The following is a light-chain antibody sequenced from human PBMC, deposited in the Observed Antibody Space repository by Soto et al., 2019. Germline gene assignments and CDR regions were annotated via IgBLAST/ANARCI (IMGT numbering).Light chain of an antibody. CDR3: QTWDTGISVV. Sequence: QSVLTQSPSASASLGASVKLTCTLSSGHSNYAIAWHQQQPEKGTRYLMKLNNDGSHSKGDGIPDRFSGSSSGAERYLTISSHQSEDESDYYCQTWDTGISVVFGGGTKLTVL. CDR1: SGHSNYA. CDR2: LNNDGSH. J-gene: IGLJ2*01. V-gene: IGLV4-69*01.